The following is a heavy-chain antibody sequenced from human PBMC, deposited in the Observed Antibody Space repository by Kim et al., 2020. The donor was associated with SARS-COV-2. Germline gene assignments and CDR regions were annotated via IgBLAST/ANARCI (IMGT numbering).Heavy chain of an antibody. CDR2: IDWDDDK. V-gene: IGHV2-70*01. CDR3: ARMNSGSGSYPNYYYGMDV. Sequence: SGPTLVKPTQTLTLTCTFSGFSLSTSGMCVSWIRQPPGKALEWLALIDWDDDKYYSTSLKTRLTISKDTSKNQVVLTMTNMDPVDTATYYCARMNSGSGSYPNYYYGMDVWGQGTTVTVSS. D-gene: IGHD3-10*01. CDR1: GFSLSTSGMC. J-gene: IGHJ6*02.